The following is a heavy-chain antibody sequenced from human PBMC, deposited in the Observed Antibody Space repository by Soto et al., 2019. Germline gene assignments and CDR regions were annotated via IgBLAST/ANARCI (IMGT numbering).Heavy chain of an antibody. CDR1: GFTFSLYT. Sequence: EVQLVESGGGLVKPGGSLRLSCTGSGFTFSLYTMNWVRQAPGKGLEWVSSISSDGTYIYYADSVKGRFTVSRDNAKNSLILQMTSLSAEDTAVYYCAKDDYGDYPRFDYWGQGTLVTVSS. CDR2: ISSDGTYI. V-gene: IGHV3-21*02. CDR3: AKDDYGDYPRFDY. J-gene: IGHJ4*02. D-gene: IGHD4-17*01.